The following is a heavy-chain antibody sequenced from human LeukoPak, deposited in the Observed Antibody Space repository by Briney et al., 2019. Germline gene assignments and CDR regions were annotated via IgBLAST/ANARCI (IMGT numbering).Heavy chain of an antibody. Sequence: GGSLRLSCAASGFTFSSYAMSWVRQAPGKGQEWVSAISGSGGSTYYADSVKGRFTISRDNSKNTLCLQMNSLRAEDTAVYYCAKVSRIVVVITEIDYWGQGTLVTVSS. CDR1: GFTFSSYA. CDR3: AKVSRIVVVITEIDY. V-gene: IGHV3-23*01. CDR2: ISGSGGST. J-gene: IGHJ4*02. D-gene: IGHD3-22*01.